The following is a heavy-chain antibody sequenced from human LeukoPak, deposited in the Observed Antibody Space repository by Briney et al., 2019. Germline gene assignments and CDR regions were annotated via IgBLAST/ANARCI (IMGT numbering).Heavy chain of an antibody. CDR1: GFTFSSYS. J-gene: IGHJ5*02. Sequence: PGGSLRLSCAASGFTFSSYSMNWVRQAPGKGLEWVSYISSSSSTIYYADSVKGRFTISRDNAKNSLYLQMNSLRAEDTAVYYCARTYGDFASFNWFDPWGQGTLVTVSS. CDR3: ARTYGDFASFNWFDP. CDR2: ISSSSSTI. V-gene: IGHV3-48*01. D-gene: IGHD4-17*01.